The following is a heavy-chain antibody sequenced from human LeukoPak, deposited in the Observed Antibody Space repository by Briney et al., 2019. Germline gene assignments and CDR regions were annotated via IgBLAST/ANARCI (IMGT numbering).Heavy chain of an antibody. J-gene: IGHJ4*02. CDR2: INPNSGGT. Sequence: ASVKVSCKASGYPFTGYYMHWVRQAPGQGLEWMGWINPNSGGTNYAQKFQGRVTMTRDTSISTAYMELSRLRSDDTAVYYCASLGAGTGNYFDYWGQGTLVTVSS. V-gene: IGHV1-2*02. D-gene: IGHD6-19*01. CDR1: GYPFTGYY. CDR3: ASLGAGTGNYFDY.